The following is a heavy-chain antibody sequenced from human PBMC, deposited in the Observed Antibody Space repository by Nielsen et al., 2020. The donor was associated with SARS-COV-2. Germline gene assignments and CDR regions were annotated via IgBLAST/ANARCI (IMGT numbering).Heavy chain of an antibody. D-gene: IGHD2-21*01. CDR2: INPNSGGT. Sequence: ASVKVSCKASGYTFTADYIHWVRQAPAQGLEWMGWINPNSGGTDYAQKFQGRVTMTRDTSISTAYMELTRLRSDDTAVYYCATELRVGMAINGAFDNWGQGTMVTVSS. CDR1: GYTFTADY. J-gene: IGHJ3*02. CDR3: ATELRVGMAINGAFDN. V-gene: IGHV1-2*02.